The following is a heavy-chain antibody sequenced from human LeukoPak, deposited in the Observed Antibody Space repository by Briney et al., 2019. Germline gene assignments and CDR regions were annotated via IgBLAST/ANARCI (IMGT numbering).Heavy chain of an antibody. CDR3: AADPYSSPTCYYYGLDV. Sequence: SVKVSCKASGFTFTSSAMHWVRQARGQRLEWIGWIVVGSGNTNYAQKFQERVTITRDMSTSTAYMELSSLRSEDTAVYYCAADPYSSPTCYYYGLDVWGQGTTVTVSS. J-gene: IGHJ6*02. V-gene: IGHV1-58*02. CDR1: GFTFTSSA. D-gene: IGHD6-13*01. CDR2: IVVGSGNT.